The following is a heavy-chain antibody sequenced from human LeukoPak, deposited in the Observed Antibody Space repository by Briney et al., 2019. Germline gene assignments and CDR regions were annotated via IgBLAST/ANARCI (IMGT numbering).Heavy chain of an antibody. D-gene: IGHD3-16*01. CDR3: ARGSLPLGEKTYDY. CDR2: ISYDGSNK. J-gene: IGHJ4*02. Sequence: PGRSLRLSCAASGFTSSNYGMHWVRQAPGKGLEWVAVISYDGSNKYYADSVKGRFTISRDNSKNTLYLQMNSLRAEDTAVYYCARGSLPLGEKTYDYWGQGTLVTVSS. CDR1: GFTSSNYG. V-gene: IGHV3-30*19.